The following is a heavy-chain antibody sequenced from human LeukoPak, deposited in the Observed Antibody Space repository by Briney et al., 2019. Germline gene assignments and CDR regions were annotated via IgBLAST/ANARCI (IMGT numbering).Heavy chain of an antibody. V-gene: IGHV3-21*01. J-gene: IGHJ4*02. CDR1: GFTFSSYS. Sequence: GGSLRLSCAASGFTFSSYSMNWVRQAPGKGLEWVSSISSSSSYIYYADSVKGRFTISRDNAKNSLYLQMNSLRAEDTAVYYCARDEDVTIAVAGVAFDYWGQGTLVTVSS. CDR2: ISSSSSYI. D-gene: IGHD6-19*01. CDR3: ARDEDVTIAVAGVAFDY.